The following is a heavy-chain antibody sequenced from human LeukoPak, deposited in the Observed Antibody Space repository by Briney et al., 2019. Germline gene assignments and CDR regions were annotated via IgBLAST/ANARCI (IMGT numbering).Heavy chain of an antibody. V-gene: IGHV3-21*01. D-gene: IGHD6-19*01. CDR3: ARESSIAVAGTLYYYYYYGMDV. Sequence: TGGSLRLSCAASGFTFSSYSMNWVRQAPGKGLEWVSSISSSSSYIYYADSVKGRFTISRDNAKNSLYLQMNSLRAEDTAVYYCARESSIAVAGTLYYYYYYGMDVWGQGTTVTVSS. CDR2: ISSSSSYI. CDR1: GFTFSSYS. J-gene: IGHJ6*02.